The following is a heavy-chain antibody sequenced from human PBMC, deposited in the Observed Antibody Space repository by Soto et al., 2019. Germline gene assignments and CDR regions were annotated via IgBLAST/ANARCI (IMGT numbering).Heavy chain of an antibody. D-gene: IGHD3-22*01. CDR1: GFIFDDYA. CDR3: AKVGGPWYHYDSSGRSDAFDI. CDR2: ISWDSDSL. Sequence: EVQLVESGGGLVQPGRSLRLSCAASGFIFDDYAMHWVRQAPGKGLEWVSGISWDSDSLGYAGSVKGRFTISRDNAKNSLYLQMNSLRVEDTALYYCAKVGGPWYHYDSSGRSDAFDIWGQGTVVTVSS. V-gene: IGHV3-9*01. J-gene: IGHJ3*02.